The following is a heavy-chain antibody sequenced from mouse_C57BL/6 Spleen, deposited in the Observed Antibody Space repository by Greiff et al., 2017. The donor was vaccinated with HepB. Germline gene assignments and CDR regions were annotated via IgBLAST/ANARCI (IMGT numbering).Heavy chain of an antibody. V-gene: IGHV5-16*01. Sequence: EVQLVESEGGLVQPGSSMKLSCTASGFTFSDYYMAWVRQVPEKGLEWVANINYDGSSTYYLDSLKSRFIISRDNAKNILYLQMSSLKSEDTATYYCARWSYDYAMDYWGQGTSVTVSS. D-gene: IGHD1-1*01. CDR2: INYDGSST. CDR1: GFTFSDYY. CDR3: ARWSYDYAMDY. J-gene: IGHJ4*01.